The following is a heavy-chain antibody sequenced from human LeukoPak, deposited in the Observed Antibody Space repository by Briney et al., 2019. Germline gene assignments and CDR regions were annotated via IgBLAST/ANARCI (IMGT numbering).Heavy chain of an antibody. D-gene: IGHD3-9*01. CDR1: GFTFSSYG. CDR3: ARGELRYFDWLTYYYYYGMDV. CDR2: IWYDGSNK. V-gene: IGHV3-33*01. Sequence: GGSLRLSCAASGFTFSSYGMHWVRQAPGKGLEWVAVIWYDGSNKYYADSVKGRFTISRDNSKNTLYLQMNSLRAEDTAVYYRARGELRYFDWLTYYYYYGMDVWGQGTTVTVSS. J-gene: IGHJ6*02.